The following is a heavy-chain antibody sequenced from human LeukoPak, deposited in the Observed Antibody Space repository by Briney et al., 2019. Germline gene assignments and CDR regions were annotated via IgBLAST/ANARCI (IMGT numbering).Heavy chain of an antibody. CDR2: INHSGST. J-gene: IGHJ5*02. CDR1: GGSFSGYY. Sequence: PSETLSLTCAVYGGSFSGYYWSWIRQPPGKGLEWIGEINHSGSTNYNPSLKSRVTISVDTSKNQFSLKLSSVTAADTAVYYCARFLRYFDWLVGISWFDPWGQGTLVTVSS. CDR3: ARFLRYFDWLVGISWFDP. D-gene: IGHD3-9*01. V-gene: IGHV4-34*01.